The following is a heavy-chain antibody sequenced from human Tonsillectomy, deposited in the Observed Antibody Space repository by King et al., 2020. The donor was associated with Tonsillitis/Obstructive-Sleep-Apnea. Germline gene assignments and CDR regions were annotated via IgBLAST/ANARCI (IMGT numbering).Heavy chain of an antibody. D-gene: IGHD2-2*01. V-gene: IGHV3-7*03. J-gene: IGHJ3*02. CDR3: ARESRGYCSSTSCEGGAFDI. CDR1: GFTFSSYW. Sequence: VQLVESGGGLVQPGGSLRLSCAASGFTFSSYWMSWVRQAPGKGLEWVANIKHGGSDTYYVDSVKGRFTISRDNAKNSLFLKMNNLRAEDTALFYCARESRGYCSSTSCEGGAFDIWGQGTMVTVSS. CDR2: IKHGGSDT.